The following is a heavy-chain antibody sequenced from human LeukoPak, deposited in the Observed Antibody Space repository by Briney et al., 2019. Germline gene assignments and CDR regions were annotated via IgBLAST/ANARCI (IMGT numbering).Heavy chain of an antibody. CDR1: GFTFSSYS. J-gene: IGHJ5*02. CDR3: AKRIAAAGTRWFDP. D-gene: IGHD6-13*01. CDR2: ISGSGGST. Sequence: PGGSLRLSCAASGFTFSSYSMSWVRQAPGKGLEWVSAISGSGGSTYYADSVKGRFTISRDNSKNTLYLQMNSLRAEDTAVYYCAKRIAAAGTRWFDPWGQGTLVTVSS. V-gene: IGHV3-23*01.